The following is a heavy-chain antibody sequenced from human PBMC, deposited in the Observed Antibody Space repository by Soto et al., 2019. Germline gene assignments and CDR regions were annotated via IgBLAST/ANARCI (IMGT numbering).Heavy chain of an antibody. J-gene: IGHJ4*02. D-gene: IGHD2-2*01. V-gene: IGHV3-23*01. CDR3: AKGGLRVVVPAAMITFDY. CDR2: ISGSGGST. Sequence: GGSLRLSCAASGFTFSSYAMSWVCQAPGKGLEWVSAISGSGGSTYYADSVKGRFTISRDNSKNTLYLQMNSLRAEDTAVYYCAKGGLRVVVPAAMITFDYWGQGTLVTVSS. CDR1: GFTFSSYA.